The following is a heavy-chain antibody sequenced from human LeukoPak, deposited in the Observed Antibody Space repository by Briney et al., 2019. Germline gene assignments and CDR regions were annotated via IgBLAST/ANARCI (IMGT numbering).Heavy chain of an antibody. CDR1: GFTFSSYA. CDR2: ISGSGGST. V-gene: IGHV3-23*01. Sequence: GGSLRLSRAASGFTFSSYAMSWVRQAPGKGLEWVSAISGSGGSTYYADSVKGRFTFSRDNSKNTLYLQMNSLRAEDTAVYYCAKDLHYCSSTSCYKGYWGQGTLVTVTS. J-gene: IGHJ4*02. CDR3: AKDLHYCSSTSCYKGY. D-gene: IGHD2-2*02.